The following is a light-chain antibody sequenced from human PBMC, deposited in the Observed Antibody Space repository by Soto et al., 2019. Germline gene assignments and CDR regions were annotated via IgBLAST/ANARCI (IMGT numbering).Light chain of an antibody. J-gene: IGKJ4*01. V-gene: IGKV1-12*01. Sequence: DLQMTQSPSSVSASVGDRVTITCRASQGINKWLAWYQQKPGKAPKLLIHGASNLQSGVPSRLSGSGSGTEFTLTISSLQPEDFATYYCQQANNFPRTFGGGTKVEIK. CDR2: GAS. CDR3: QQANNFPRT. CDR1: QGINKW.